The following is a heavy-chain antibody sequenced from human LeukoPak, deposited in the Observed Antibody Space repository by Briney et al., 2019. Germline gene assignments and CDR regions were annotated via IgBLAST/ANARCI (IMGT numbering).Heavy chain of an antibody. CDR1: GFTFSSYA. V-gene: IGHV3-23*01. Sequence: GGSLRLSCAASGFTFSSYAMSWVRQAPGKGLEWVSAIGDSGRNTYYADSVEGRFTISRDNSKNTLYLQMNSLRAEDTALYYCAKRLSYSSSWYYFDYWGQGTLVTVSS. CDR3: AKRLSYSSSWYYFDY. D-gene: IGHD6-13*01. CDR2: IGDSGRNT. J-gene: IGHJ4*02.